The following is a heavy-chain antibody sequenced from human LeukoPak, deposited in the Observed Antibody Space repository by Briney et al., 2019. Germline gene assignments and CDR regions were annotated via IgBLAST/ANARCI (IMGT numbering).Heavy chain of an antibody. J-gene: IGHJ4*02. V-gene: IGHV4-30-4*01. D-gene: IGHD3-10*01. CDR3: ARVLLLWFGELSYFDY. CDR1: GGSISSDDYY. CDR2: IYYSGST. Sequence: SQTLSLTCTVSGGSISSDDYYWSWIRQPPGKGLVWIGYIYYSGSTYYNPSLKSRVTISVDTSKNQFSLKLSSVTAADTAVYYCARVLLLWFGELSYFDYWGQGTLVTVSS.